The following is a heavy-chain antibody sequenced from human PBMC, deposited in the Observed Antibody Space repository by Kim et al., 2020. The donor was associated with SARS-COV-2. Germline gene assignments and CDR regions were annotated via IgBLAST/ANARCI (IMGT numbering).Heavy chain of an antibody. CDR2: AYHEGNT. CDR3: AGRPLHSSGYFDR. Sequence: SETLSLTCTVSGSSISSRYYWGWIRQPPGQGLEYVALAYHEGNTYYNPSLQSRVTISIDTSKNQVSLSLTSVTAADTAIYFCAGRPLHSSGYFDRWGQGTRVTVSS. J-gene: IGHJ4*02. D-gene: IGHD6-19*01. CDR1: GSSISSRYY. V-gene: IGHV4-38-2*02.